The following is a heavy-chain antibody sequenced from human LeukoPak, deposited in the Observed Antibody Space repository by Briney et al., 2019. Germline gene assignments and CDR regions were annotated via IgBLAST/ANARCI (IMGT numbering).Heavy chain of an antibody. J-gene: IGHJ3*02. CDR1: GFTFSNYG. V-gene: IGHV3-30*03. D-gene: IGHD1-14*01. CDR2: ISKDGSNK. Sequence: PGRSLRLSCAAAGFTFSNYGIYWVRQAPGKGLEGVAVISKDGSNKDYADSVKGRFIISRDNSKNTLYLQMNSLRAEDTAVYYCARDRSGIYDAFDIWGQGTMVTVSS. CDR3: ARDRSGIYDAFDI.